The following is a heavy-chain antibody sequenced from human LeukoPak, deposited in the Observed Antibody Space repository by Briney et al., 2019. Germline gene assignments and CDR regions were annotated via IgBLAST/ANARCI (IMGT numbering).Heavy chain of an antibody. CDR1: GYSFSSNW. D-gene: IGHD2-2*01. Sequence: GESLKISCKGSGYSFSSNWIGWVRQMPGKSLEWMGIICPGDSDTRYSPSFQGQVTISADKSISTAYLQWSSLKASDTAIYYCARPYCSTTRCYRFDYWGQGTLVTVSS. V-gene: IGHV5-51*01. CDR2: ICPGDSDT. CDR3: ARPYCSTTRCYRFDY. J-gene: IGHJ4*02.